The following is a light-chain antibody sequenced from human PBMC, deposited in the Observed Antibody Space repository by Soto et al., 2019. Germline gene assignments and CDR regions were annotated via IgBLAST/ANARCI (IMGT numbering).Light chain of an antibody. V-gene: IGKV3-15*01. Sequence: EIGMTQSTATLSVSPGERATLSCRASQGVNTHLAWYQQKPGQAPRLLIYGASTRATGIPVRFSGSGSGTEFTLTISSLHSEDFALYYCQQYDNWPITFGQGTRLEIK. J-gene: IGKJ5*01. CDR2: GAS. CDR3: QQYDNWPIT. CDR1: QGVNTH.